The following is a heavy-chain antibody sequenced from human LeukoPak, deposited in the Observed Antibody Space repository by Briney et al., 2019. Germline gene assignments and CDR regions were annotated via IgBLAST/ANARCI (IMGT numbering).Heavy chain of an antibody. Sequence: GGSLRLSCAASTFSVSDNYMSWVRQAPGKGLEWVSTIYGSGRTYYADSVKGRFTISRDNSNNTFYVQMNSLRVEDTAVYFCARPTNYDFWSGASPGTFDIWGQGTMVTVSS. CDR1: TFSVSDNY. J-gene: IGHJ3*02. CDR3: ARPTNYDFWSGASPGTFDI. V-gene: IGHV3-66*04. CDR2: IYGSGRT. D-gene: IGHD3-3*01.